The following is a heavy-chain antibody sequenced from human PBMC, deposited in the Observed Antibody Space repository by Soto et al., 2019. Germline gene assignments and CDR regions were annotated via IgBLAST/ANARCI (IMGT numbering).Heavy chain of an antibody. J-gene: IGHJ4*02. CDR3: ATDREYYYDSSGYYYNHY. D-gene: IGHD3-22*01. CDR2: IIPIFGTA. CDR1: GGTFSSYA. Sequence: SVKVSCKASGGTFSSYAISWVRQAPGQGLEWMGGIIPIFGTANYAQKFQGRVTMTEDTSTDTAYMELSSLRSEDTAVYYCATDREYYYDSSGYYYNHYWGQGTLVTVSS. V-gene: IGHV1-69*06.